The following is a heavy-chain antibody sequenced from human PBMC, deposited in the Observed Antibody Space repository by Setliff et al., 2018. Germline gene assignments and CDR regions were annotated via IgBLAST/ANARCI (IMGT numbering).Heavy chain of an antibody. CDR2: IYHSGST. CDR3: ARAFGLQYYFDY. CDR1: GDSISSTYH. Sequence: SETLSLTCNVSGDSISSTYHWGWIRQSPGKGLEWIGTIYHSGSTYYNPSLKSRVTISVDTSKNQFSLKLSSVTAADTAVYYCARAFGLQYYFDYWGQGTLVT. J-gene: IGHJ4*02. V-gene: IGHV4-38-2*02. D-gene: IGHD3-16*01.